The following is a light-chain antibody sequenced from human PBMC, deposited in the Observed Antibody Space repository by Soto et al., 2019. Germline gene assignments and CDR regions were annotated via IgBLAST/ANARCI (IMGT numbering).Light chain of an antibody. CDR3: QQYNDWPRT. CDR2: GAS. Sequence: EVVMTQSPAILPVSPGERATLSCRASQSVGINVAWYQQKPGQAPRLLIYGASTRATGSPDRFSASGSATEFPLTISSLLSEDFAGYYCQQYNDWPRTFGQGTKVDIK. J-gene: IGKJ1*01. CDR1: QSVGIN. V-gene: IGKV3-15*01.